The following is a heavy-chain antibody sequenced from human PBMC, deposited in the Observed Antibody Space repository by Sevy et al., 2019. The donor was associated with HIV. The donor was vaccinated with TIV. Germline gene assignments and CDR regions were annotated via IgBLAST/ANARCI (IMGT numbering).Heavy chain of an antibody. CDR2: ISPDGTNK. Sequence: GGSLRLSCAASGFTFSSYGMHWVRQAPGKGLEWVAVISPDGTNKYYGDSMRGRFTISRENCKNTLYLQMDTVRVEHTAVYYCATGYCSPICLIDYWGQGTLVTVSS. CDR1: GFTFSSYG. D-gene: IGHD2-2*03. J-gene: IGHJ4*02. V-gene: IGHV3-30*03. CDR3: ATGYCSPICLIDY.